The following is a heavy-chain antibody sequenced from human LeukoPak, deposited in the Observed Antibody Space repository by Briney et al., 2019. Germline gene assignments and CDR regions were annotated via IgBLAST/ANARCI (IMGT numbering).Heavy chain of an antibody. CDR3: AKDWSRITMVRGVADAFDI. J-gene: IGHJ3*02. D-gene: IGHD3-10*01. CDR1: GFTFSSYA. Sequence: GGSLRLSCAASGFTFSSYAMSWVRQAPGKGLEWVSAISGSGGSTCYADSVKGRFTISRDNSKNTLYLQMNSLRAEDTAVYYCAKDWSRITMVRGVADAFDIWGQGTMVTVSS. CDR2: ISGSGGST. V-gene: IGHV3-23*01.